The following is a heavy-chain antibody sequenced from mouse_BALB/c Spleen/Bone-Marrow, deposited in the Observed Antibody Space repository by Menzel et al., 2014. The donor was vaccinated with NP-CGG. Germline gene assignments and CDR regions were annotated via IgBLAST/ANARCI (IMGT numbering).Heavy chain of an antibody. CDR1: GFNIKDTY. Sequence: VTLKVSGAELVKPGASVKLSCTASGFNIKDTYMHWVKQRPEQGLEWIGRIDPANGNTKYDPKFQGKATITADTSSNTAYLQLSSLTSEDTAVYYCARYDYGVYFDYWGQGTTLTVSS. D-gene: IGHD2-4*01. CDR2: IDPANGNT. V-gene: IGHV14-3*02. CDR3: ARYDYGVYFDY. J-gene: IGHJ2*01.